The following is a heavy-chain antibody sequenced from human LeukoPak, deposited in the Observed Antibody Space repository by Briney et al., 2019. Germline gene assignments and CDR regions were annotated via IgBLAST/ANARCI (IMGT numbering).Heavy chain of an antibody. CDR1: GGSFSGYH. CDR2: IYHSGST. D-gene: IGHD6-13*01. CDR3: ARGRYVTTRGGAAAGFLDY. Sequence: SETLSLTCAVYGGSFSGYHWSWIRQPPGKGLEWIGEIYHSGSTNYNPSLKSRVTISVDTSQNQFSLRLSSVTAADTAVYYCARGRYVTTRGGAAAGFLDYWGQGTLVTVSS. J-gene: IGHJ4*02. V-gene: IGHV4-34*01.